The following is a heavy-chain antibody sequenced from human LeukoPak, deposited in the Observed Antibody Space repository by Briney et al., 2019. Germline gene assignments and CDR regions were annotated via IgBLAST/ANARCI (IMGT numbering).Heavy chain of an antibody. V-gene: IGHV4-34*01. J-gene: IGHJ5*02. CDR1: GGSFSGYY. CDR3: ARALVVVVPAATNWFDP. Sequence: SETLSLTCAVYGGSFSGYYWSWIRQPPGKGLEWIGEINHSGSTNYNPFLKSRVTISVDTSKNQFSLKLSPVTAADTAVYYCARALVVVVPAATNWFDPWGQGTLVTVSS. CDR2: INHSGST. D-gene: IGHD2-2*01.